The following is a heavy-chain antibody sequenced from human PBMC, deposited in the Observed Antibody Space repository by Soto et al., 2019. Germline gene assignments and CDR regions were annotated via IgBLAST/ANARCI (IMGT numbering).Heavy chain of an antibody. V-gene: IGHV3-30*14. Sequence: QVQLVESGGGVVQPGRSLRLSCAVSGFSSSSYAMHWVRQAPGKGLVWVAVISYDGNTKWYADSVKGRVTISRDKSRDTLHLQMSSLRAEDTAVYYCAREGEGFASGGFGAFDIWGQGTMVTVSS. CDR3: AREGEGFASGGFGAFDI. J-gene: IGHJ3*02. CDR2: ISYDGNTK. CDR1: GFSSSSYA. D-gene: IGHD6-19*01.